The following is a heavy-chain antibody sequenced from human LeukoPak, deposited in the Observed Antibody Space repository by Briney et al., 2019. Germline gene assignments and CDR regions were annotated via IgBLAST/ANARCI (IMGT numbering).Heavy chain of an antibody. Sequence: TSGTLSLTCTVSGGFINSYYWSWIRQPAGKGLEWIGRVYTSGITNYNPSLKSRITMSVDTSKNQFSPKLTSVTAADTAVYYCARHNGFDRGYYYYMDVWGKGTTVTVSS. J-gene: IGHJ6*03. D-gene: IGHD3-9*01. CDR1: GGFINSYY. V-gene: IGHV4-4*07. CDR3: ARHNGFDRGYYYYMDV. CDR2: VYTSGIT.